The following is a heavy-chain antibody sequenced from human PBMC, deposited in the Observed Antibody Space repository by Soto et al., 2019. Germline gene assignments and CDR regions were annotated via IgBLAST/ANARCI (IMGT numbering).Heavy chain of an antibody. V-gene: IGHV3-30-3*01. CDR3: ARGHYIVVVPAAIGIDY. CDR2: ISYDGSNK. J-gene: IGHJ4*02. Sequence: GGSLRLSCAASGFTFSSYAMHWVRQAPGKGLEWVAVISYDGSNKYYADSVKGRFTISRDNSKNTLYLQMNSLRAEDTAVYYCARGHYIVVVPAAIGIDYWGQGTLVTVSS. CDR1: GFTFSSYA. D-gene: IGHD2-2*02.